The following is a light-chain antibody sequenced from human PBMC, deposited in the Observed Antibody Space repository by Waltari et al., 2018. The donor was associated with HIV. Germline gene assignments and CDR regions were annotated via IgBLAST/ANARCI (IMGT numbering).Light chain of an antibody. V-gene: IGKV3-20*01. CDR1: RSGSSNY. CDR2: AAS. J-gene: IGKJ2*01. CDR3: QQYGNSPYT. Sequence: ENVFTHSPCTLSLSPGESAPLSCRASRSGSSNYLTWYQQRPGQAPRLLIYAASTRATAIPDRFSGSGYGTDFTLTISRLEPEDFAVYYCQQYGNSPYTFGQGTKVEI.